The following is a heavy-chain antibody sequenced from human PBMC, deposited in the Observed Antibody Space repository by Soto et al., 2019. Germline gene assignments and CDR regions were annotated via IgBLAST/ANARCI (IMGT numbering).Heavy chain of an antibody. CDR1: SGSFSGYY. CDR3: ARGADPSRLPPFDS. J-gene: IGHJ4*02. V-gene: IGHV4-34*01. Sequence: SETLSLTCAVYSGSFSGYYWSWIRQPPGKGLEWIGEINHRGSTNYNPSLKSRVTISVDTSKNQFSLKLSSVTAADTAVYFCARGADPSRLPPFDSWGQGTLVTVSS. D-gene: IGHD2-2*01. CDR2: INHRGST.